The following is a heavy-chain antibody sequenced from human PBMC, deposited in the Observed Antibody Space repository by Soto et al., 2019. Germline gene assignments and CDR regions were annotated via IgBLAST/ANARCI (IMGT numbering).Heavy chain of an antibody. CDR3: AKFGSIVLMVYAIYGISDY. J-gene: IGHJ4*02. CDR2: ISGSGGST. CDR1: GFTFSSYA. V-gene: IGHV3-23*01. Sequence: GESLRLSCAASGFTFSSYAMSWVRQAPGKGLEWVSAISGSGGSTYYADSVKGRFTISRDNSKNTLYLQMNSLRAEDTAVYYCAKFGSIVLMVYAIYGISDYWGQGTLVTVSS. D-gene: IGHD2-8*01.